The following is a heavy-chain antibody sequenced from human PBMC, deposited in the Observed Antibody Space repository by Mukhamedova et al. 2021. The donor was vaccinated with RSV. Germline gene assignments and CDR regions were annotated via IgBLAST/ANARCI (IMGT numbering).Heavy chain of an antibody. CDR3: ARVSKIVVVISYYLDY. D-gene: IGHD2-21*01. V-gene: IGHV3-7*03. J-gene: IGHJ4*02. Sequence: EKYYVDSVKGRFTISRDNAKNSLYLQMNSLRAEDTAVYYCARVSKIVVVISYYLDYWGQGTLVTVSS. CDR2: EK.